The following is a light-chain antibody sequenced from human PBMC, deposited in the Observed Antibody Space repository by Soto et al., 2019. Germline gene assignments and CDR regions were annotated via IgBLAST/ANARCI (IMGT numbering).Light chain of an antibody. CDR2: EVS. J-gene: IGLJ1*01. CDR1: SSDVGSYNL. V-gene: IGLV2-23*02. CDR3: CSYAGSSTHYV. Sequence: QSALTQPASVYGSPGQSITISCTGTSSDVGSYNLVSWYQQHPGKAPKLMVYEVSKRPSGVSNRFSGSKSGNTASLTISGLQAEDEADYYCCSYAGSSTHYVFGTGTKSPS.